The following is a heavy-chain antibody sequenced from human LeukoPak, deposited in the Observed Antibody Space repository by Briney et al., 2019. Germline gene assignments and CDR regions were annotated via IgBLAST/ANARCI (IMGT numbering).Heavy chain of an antibody. CDR2: IIPIFGTA. J-gene: IGHJ6*02. Sequence: SVKVSCKASGGTFSSYAISWVRQAPGQGLEWMGGIIPIFGTANYAQKFQGRVTITADESTSTAYMELSSLRSKDTAVYYCASSYCGGDCYPDYYYYYGMDVWGQGTTVTVSS. CDR3: ASSYCGGDCYPDYYYYYGMDV. V-gene: IGHV1-69*13. CDR1: GGTFSSYA. D-gene: IGHD2-21*02.